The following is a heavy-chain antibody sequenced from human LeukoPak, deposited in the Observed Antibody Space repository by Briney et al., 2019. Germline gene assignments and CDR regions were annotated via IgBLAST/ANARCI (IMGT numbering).Heavy chain of an antibody. D-gene: IGHD6-13*01. CDR3: ARVDRAISTTGTLAD. J-gene: IGHJ4*02. CDR2: TYYRSKWYN. V-gene: IGHV6-1*01. Sequence: SQTLSLTCAISGDSVSRNTAAWNWIRQSPSRGLEWLGRTYYRSKWYNDYAVSVKSRITINPDTSKSQFSLQLNSVTPEDTAVYYCARVDRAISTTGTLADWGQGTLVTVSS. CDR1: GDSVSRNTAA.